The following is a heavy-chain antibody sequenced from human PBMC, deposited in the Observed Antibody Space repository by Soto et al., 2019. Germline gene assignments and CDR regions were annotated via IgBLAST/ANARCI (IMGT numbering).Heavy chain of an antibody. CDR3: ARRPHSSGWNWFDP. Sequence: SETLSLTCAVSSGSISSSNWWSWVRQPPGKGLEWIGEIYHSGSTNYNPSLKSRVTISVDKSKNQFSLKLSSVTAADTAVYYCARRPHSSGWNWFDPWGQGTLVTVSS. V-gene: IGHV4-4*02. D-gene: IGHD6-19*01. CDR1: SGSISSSNW. J-gene: IGHJ5*02. CDR2: IYHSGST.